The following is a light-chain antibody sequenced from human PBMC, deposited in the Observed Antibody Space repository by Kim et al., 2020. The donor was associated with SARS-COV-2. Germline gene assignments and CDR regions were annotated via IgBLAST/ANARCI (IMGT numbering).Light chain of an antibody. CDR1: SLGDKY. CDR3: QAWDSTSVV. J-gene: IGLJ2*01. Sequence: VSPGQTASIACSGRSLGDKYVCWYQKKPGRSPVLVIYQNKKRPSGLPERFSGSNSGNTATLTISGTQAMDEADYYCQAWDSTSVVFGGGTQLTVL. V-gene: IGLV3-1*01. CDR2: QNK.